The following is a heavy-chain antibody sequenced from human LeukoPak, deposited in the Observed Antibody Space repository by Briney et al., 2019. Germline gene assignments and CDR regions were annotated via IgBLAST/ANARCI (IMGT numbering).Heavy chain of an antibody. Sequence: GGSLRLSCAASGFTFSGSAMHWVRQASGKGLEWVGRIRSKANSYATAYAASVKGRFTISRDDSKNTAYLQMNSLKTEDTAVYYRTTGITMIVVVINDYWGQGTLVTVSS. J-gene: IGHJ4*02. CDR2: IRSKANSYAT. CDR3: TTGITMIVVVINDY. CDR1: GFTFSGSA. V-gene: IGHV3-73*01. D-gene: IGHD3-22*01.